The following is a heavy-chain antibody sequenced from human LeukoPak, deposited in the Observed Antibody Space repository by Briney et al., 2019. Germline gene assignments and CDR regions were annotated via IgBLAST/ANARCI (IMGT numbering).Heavy chain of an antibody. CDR1: GFTFSNYW. Sequence: PGGSLRLSCAASGFTFSNYWMHWVRQAPGKGLEWVSRINERATIISYADSVKGRFTISRENARNTLYLQMNSLTAEDTAVYYCVRDLVLVWTPGDDFDHWGHGTLVTVSS. CDR2: INERATII. J-gene: IGHJ4*01. D-gene: IGHD3-16*01. V-gene: IGHV3-74*01. CDR3: VRDLVLVWTPGDDFDH.